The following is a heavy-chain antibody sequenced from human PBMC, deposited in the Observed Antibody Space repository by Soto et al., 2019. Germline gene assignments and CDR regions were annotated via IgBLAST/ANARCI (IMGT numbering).Heavy chain of an antibody. V-gene: IGHV3-23*01. CDR3: VKGAWLDY. Sequence: EVQLLESGGGLVQPGGSLSVSCAASGFSFSTFDMSWVRQAPGKGLEWVSVIIGRDGSTYYADSVEGRFTISKDNSQNTLFLQMNSLRAEDTAVYFCVKGAWLDYWGQGALVTVSS. CDR2: IIGRDGST. J-gene: IGHJ4*02. CDR1: GFSFSTFD.